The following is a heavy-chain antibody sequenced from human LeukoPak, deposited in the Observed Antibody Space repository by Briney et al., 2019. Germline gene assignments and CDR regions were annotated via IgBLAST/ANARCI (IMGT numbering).Heavy chain of an antibody. J-gene: IGHJ6*02. V-gene: IGHV3-30*18. CDR1: GFTFSSYA. CDR3: AKSLDFGDYYFYGTDV. CDR2: ISYDGSNK. Sequence: GGSLRLSCAASGFTFSSYAMHWVRQAPGKGLEWVAVISYDGSNKYYADSVKGRFTISRDNSKNTLYLQMNSLRAEDTAVYYCAKSLDFGDYYFYGTDVWGQATTVTVS. D-gene: IGHD3-10*01.